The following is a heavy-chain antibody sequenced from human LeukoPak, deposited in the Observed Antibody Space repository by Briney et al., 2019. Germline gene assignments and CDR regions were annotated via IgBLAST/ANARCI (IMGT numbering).Heavy chain of an antibody. CDR3: ARVRSLLWFGEFDY. CDR1: GFTFDDYG. Sequence: GGSLRLSCAASGFTFDDYGMSWVRQAPGKGLEWVSGINWNGGSTGYADSVKGRFTISRDNAKNSLYLQMNSLRAEDTALYYCARVRSLLWFGEFDYWGQGTLVTVSS. V-gene: IGHV3-20*04. D-gene: IGHD3-10*01. J-gene: IGHJ4*02. CDR2: INWNGGST.